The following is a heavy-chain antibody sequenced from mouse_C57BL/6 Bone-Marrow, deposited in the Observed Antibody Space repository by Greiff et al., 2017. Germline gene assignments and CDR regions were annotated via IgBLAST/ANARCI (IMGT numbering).Heavy chain of an antibody. D-gene: IGHD2-4*01. CDR2: IYPGNSDT. CDR1: GYTFTSYW. Sequence: VQLQQSGTVLARPGASVKMSCKTSGYTFTSYWMHWVKQRPGQGLEWIGAIYPGNSDTSYNQKFKGKAKLTAVTSASTAYMELSSLTNEYSAVYYCTRGYDYLYYYAMDYWGQGTSVTVSS. CDR3: TRGYDYLYYYAMDY. J-gene: IGHJ4*01. V-gene: IGHV1-5*01.